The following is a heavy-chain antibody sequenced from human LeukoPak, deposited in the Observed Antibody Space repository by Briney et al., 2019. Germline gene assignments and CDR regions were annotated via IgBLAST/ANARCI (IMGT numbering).Heavy chain of an antibody. V-gene: IGHV1-2*02. CDR3: ARGRGIVATKRFDAFDI. CDR1: GYTFTDFY. CDR2: LNPNSGGT. Sequence: ASVKVSCKASGYTFTDFYIHWVRQAPGQGLEWMGWLNPNSGGTNYEQQFQGSVTMTRDTSTSTAYMELSRLRSDDTAVYYCARGRGIVATKRFDAFDIWGQGTMVTVSS. D-gene: IGHD5-12*01. J-gene: IGHJ3*02.